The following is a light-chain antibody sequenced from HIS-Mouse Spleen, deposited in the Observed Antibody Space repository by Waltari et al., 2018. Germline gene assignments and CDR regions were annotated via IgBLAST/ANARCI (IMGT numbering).Light chain of an antibody. CDR2: QDS. J-gene: IGLJ2*01. Sequence: SYELTQPPSVSGSPGQTASITCAADTSGEKYACWYQQKPGQSPVLVIYQDSKRPSGIPERFSGSNSGNTATLTISGTQAMDEADYYCQAWDSSYSVFGGGTKLTVL. CDR3: QAWDSSYSV. V-gene: IGLV3-1*01. CDR1: TSGEKY.